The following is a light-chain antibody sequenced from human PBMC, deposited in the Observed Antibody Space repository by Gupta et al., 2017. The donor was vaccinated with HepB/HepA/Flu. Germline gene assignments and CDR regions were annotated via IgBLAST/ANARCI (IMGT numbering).Light chain of an antibody. CDR3: RQYYQWPSFT. CDR2: DAP. J-gene: IGKJ3*01. CDR1: QTVSSS. Sequence: IVMKQSPGTLSVSPGERATLSCTASQTVSSSVAWYQQKPGQSPRLLIYDAPTRVASIPDRFSGSGSGTEFTLTINSLQSADVAVYFCRQYYQWPSFTFGPGTTVNLK. V-gene: IGKV3-15*01.